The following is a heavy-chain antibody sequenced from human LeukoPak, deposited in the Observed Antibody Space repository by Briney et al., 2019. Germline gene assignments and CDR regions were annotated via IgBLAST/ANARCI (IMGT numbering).Heavy chain of an antibody. CDR1: GFTFSTYW. V-gene: IGHV3-74*01. Sequence: GGSLRLSCSASGFTFSTYWMHWVRQAPGKGLLWVPRINVDGSSTFYADSVKGRFTISRDNAKKTLYLQMNRLRAEDTAVYFCARVAAAGTKGFWDYWGQGTLVTVSS. J-gene: IGHJ4*02. D-gene: IGHD6-13*01. CDR2: INVDGSST. CDR3: ARVAAAGTKGFWDY.